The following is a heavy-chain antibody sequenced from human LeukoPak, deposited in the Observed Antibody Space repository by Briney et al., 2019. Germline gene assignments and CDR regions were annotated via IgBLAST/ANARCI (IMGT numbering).Heavy chain of an antibody. CDR2: ISAYNGNT. V-gene: IGHV1-18*01. Sequence: GASVKVSCKASGYTFTSYGISWVRQAPGQGLEWMGWISAYNGNTNYAQKLQGRVTMTTDTSTSTACMELRSLRSDDTAVYYCASTEKGYSYGYDSSSWFDPWGQGTLVTVSS. CDR1: GYTFTSYG. D-gene: IGHD5-18*01. CDR3: ASTEKGYSYGYDSSSWFDP. J-gene: IGHJ5*02.